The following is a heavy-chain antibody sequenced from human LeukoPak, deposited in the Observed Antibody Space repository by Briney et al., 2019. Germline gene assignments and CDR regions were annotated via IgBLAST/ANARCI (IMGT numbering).Heavy chain of an antibody. D-gene: IGHD2-2*01. J-gene: IGHJ4*02. CDR1: GGSTSSYY. V-gene: IGHV4-59*08. CDR2: IHYSGNT. Sequence: SETLSLTCTVSGGSTSSYYWSLIRQPPGKGLEWIGYIHYSGNTNYNPSLKSRVTMSVDASKNQFSLKLSSVTAADTAVHYCARRHLYHYYFDYWGQGTLVTVSS. CDR3: ARRHLYHYYFDY.